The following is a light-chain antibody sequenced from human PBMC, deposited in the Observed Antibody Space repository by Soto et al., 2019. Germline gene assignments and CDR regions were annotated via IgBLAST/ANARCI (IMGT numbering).Light chain of an antibody. J-gene: IGKJ2*01. CDR3: QQYKNYSPST. V-gene: IGKV1-5*01. CDR2: DAS. Sequence: DIEMTQSPSTLSASVGDRVTVTCRASQNIGNLLAWYPQKPGKAPNLLISDASNLEIGVPSRFSGSGSETEFTLTITSLQPEDFATYYCQQYKNYSPSTFGQGTKLDI. CDR1: QNIGNL.